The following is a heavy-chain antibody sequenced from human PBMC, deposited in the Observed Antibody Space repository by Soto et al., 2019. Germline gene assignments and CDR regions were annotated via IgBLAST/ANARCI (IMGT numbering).Heavy chain of an antibody. V-gene: IGHV1-69*06. D-gene: IGHD6-13*01. Sequence: QVQLVQSGAEVKKPGSSVKVSCKASGGTFSSYAISWVRQAPGQGLEWMGGIIPIFGTANYAQKFQGRVTITADKSTSTAYMELSSLRSEDTAAYYCARGAGYSSSWYVRGSYYFDYWGQGTLVTVSS. CDR1: GGTFSSYA. CDR2: IIPIFGTA. J-gene: IGHJ4*02. CDR3: ARGAGYSSSWYVRGSYYFDY.